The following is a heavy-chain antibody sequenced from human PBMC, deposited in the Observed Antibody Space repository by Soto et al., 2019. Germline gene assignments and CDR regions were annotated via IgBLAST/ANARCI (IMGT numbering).Heavy chain of an antibody. J-gene: IGHJ6*02. CDR1: GGSVSSGSYY. CDR2: IYYSGST. D-gene: IGHD5-12*01. V-gene: IGHV4-61*01. CDR3: ARALVATRFYYYYGMDV. Sequence: SETLSLTCTVSGGSVSSGSYYWSWIRQPPGKGLEWIGYIYYSGSTNYTPALKSRVAISVDTSKNQFSLKLSSVTAADTAVYYCARALVATRFYYYYGMDVWGQGTTVTVS.